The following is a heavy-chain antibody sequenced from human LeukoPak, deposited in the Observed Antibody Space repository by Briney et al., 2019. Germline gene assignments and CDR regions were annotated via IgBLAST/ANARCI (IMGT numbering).Heavy chain of an antibody. D-gene: IGHD3-3*01. J-gene: IGHJ4*02. CDR2: ISAYNGNT. CDR3: ARGNLYYDFWSGLYYFDY. Sequence: ASVKVSCKAFGYTFTSYGISWVRQAPGQGLEWMGWISAYNGNTNYAQKLQGRVTMTTDTSTSTAYMELRSLRSDDTAVYYCARGNLYYDFWSGLYYFDYWGQGTLVTVSS. V-gene: IGHV1-18*01. CDR1: GYTFTSYG.